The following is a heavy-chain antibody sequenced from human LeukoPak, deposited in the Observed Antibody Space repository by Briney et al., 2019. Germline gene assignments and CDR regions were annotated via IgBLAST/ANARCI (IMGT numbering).Heavy chain of an antibody. J-gene: IGHJ5*02. CDR2: IRYDGSNK. V-gene: IGHV3-30*02. D-gene: IGHD2-2*01. CDR3: AKDRPDCSSTSCQDGNWFDP. Sequence: GGSLRLSCAASGFTFSSYGMHWVRQAPGKGLEWVAFIRYDGSNKYYADSVKGRFTISRDNSKNTLYLQMNSLRAEDTAVYYCAKDRPDCSSTSCQDGNWFDPWGQGTLVTVSS. CDR1: GFTFSSYG.